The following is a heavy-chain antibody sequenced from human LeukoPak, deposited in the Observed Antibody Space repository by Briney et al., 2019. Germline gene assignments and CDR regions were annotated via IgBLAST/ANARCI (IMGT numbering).Heavy chain of an antibody. V-gene: IGHV1-2*02. D-gene: IGHD1-26*01. CDR1: GYTFTGYY. CDR3: ARDTSGSYMGAFDI. Sequence: ASVKVSCKASGYTFTGYYMHWVRQAPGQGLEWMGWINPNSGGTNYAQKFQGRVTMTRDTSISTAYMELSRLRSDDTAVYYCARDTSGSYMGAFDIWGQGTMVTVSS. J-gene: IGHJ3*02. CDR2: INPNSGGT.